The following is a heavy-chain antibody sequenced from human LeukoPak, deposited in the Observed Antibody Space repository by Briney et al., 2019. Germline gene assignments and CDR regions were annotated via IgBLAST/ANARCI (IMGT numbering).Heavy chain of an antibody. J-gene: IGHJ4*02. CDR2: ISGDGSMT. Sequence: GGALRLSCAASGFTFITHWMYWGRQAPGRELVWVSRISGDGSMTSDAHSVKGRFTISRDNAKDTLYLQMNSLRAEDTAVYYCARAASFWTGFYAFGYWGQGTLVTVSS. V-gene: IGHV3-74*01. D-gene: IGHD3/OR15-3a*01. CDR1: GFTFITHW. CDR3: ARAASFWTGFYAFGY.